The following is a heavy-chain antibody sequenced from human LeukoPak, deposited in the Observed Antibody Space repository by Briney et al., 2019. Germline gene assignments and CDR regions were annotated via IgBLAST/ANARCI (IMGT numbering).Heavy chain of an antibody. CDR2: IYHSGST. V-gene: IGHV4-38-2*02. CDR3: ARDPPLGYCSGTSCYLFDY. CDR1: GYSISSGYY. Sequence: PSETLSLTCTVSGYSISSGYYWGWIRQPPGKGLEWIGSIYHSGSTYYNPSLKSRVTISVDTSKNQFSLKLSSVTAADTAVYYCARDPPLGYCSGTSCYLFDYWGQGTLVTVSS. J-gene: IGHJ4*02. D-gene: IGHD2-2*01.